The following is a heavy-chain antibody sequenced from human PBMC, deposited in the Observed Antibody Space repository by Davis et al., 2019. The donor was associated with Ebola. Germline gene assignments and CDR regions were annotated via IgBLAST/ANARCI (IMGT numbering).Heavy chain of an antibody. CDR3: ARDSSGWYYFDY. CDR1: AYTFTSYA. CDR2: INAGNGNT. Sequence: ASVKVSCKASAYTFTSYAMHWVRQAPGQRLEWMGWINAGNGNTKYSQKFQGRVTITRDTSASTAYMELSSLRSEDTAVYYCARDSSGWYYFDYWGQGTLVTVSS. J-gene: IGHJ4*02. D-gene: IGHD6-19*01. V-gene: IGHV1-3*01.